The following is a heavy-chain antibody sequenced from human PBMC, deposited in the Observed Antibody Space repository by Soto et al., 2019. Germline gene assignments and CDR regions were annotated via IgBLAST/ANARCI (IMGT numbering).Heavy chain of an antibody. CDR1: SGPDRSHN. V-gene: IGHV4-59*08. CDR2: VYYTGDT. CDR3: AKGGSGSYSNAFDI. J-gene: IGHJ3*02. Sequence: SETLSLTCTVSSGPDRSHNWGWIRQPPGRGLEWIGYVYYTGDTAYNPSLRGRVTISADTSTNDISLTLNSVTAADTAVYYCAKGGSGSYSNAFDIWGQGTMVTVSS. D-gene: IGHD3-10*01.